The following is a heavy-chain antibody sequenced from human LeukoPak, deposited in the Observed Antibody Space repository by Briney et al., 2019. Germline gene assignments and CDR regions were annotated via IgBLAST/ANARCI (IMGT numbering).Heavy chain of an antibody. D-gene: IGHD1-14*01. V-gene: IGHV1-46*01. Sequence: ASVKVSCKASGYTFTSYYMHWVRQAPGQGLEWMGIINPSGGSTSYAQKFQGRVTMTRDTSTSTVYMELSSLRSEDTAVYYCARQSLTQDFETVHDNWGQGTLVTVSS. CDR2: INPSGGST. CDR3: ARQSLTQDFETVHDN. CDR1: GYTFTSYY. J-gene: IGHJ4*02.